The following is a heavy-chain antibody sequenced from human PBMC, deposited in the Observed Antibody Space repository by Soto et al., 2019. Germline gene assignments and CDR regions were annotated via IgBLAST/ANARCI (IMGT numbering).Heavy chain of an antibody. CDR1: GYTFTSYG. CDR2: ISAYNGNT. J-gene: IGHJ5*02. Sequence: ASGKVCCKASGYTFTSYGISWVRQAPGQGLEWMGWISAYNGNTNYAQKLQGRVTMTTDTSTSTAYMELRSLRSDDTAVYYCARAGYDFWSGYYPNWFDPWGQGTLVTVSS. CDR3: ARAGYDFWSGYYPNWFDP. V-gene: IGHV1-18*01. D-gene: IGHD3-3*01.